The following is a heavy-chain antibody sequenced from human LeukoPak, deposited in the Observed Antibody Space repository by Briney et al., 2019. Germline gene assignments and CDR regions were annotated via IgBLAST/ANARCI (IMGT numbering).Heavy chain of an antibody. CDR3: ARSQVWYSSGWDFDY. CDR2: IKQDGSEK. D-gene: IGHD6-19*01. J-gene: IGHJ4*02. V-gene: IGHV3-7*01. CDR1: GFTFSSYW. Sequence: GGSLRLSCAASGFTFSSYWMSWVRQAPGKGLEWVANIKQDGSEKYYVDSVKGRFTISRDNAKNSLYLQMNSLRAEDTAVYYCARSQVWYSSGWDFDYWGQGTLVTVSS.